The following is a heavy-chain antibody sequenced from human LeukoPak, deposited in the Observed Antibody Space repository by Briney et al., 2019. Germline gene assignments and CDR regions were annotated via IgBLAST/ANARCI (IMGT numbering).Heavy chain of an antibody. J-gene: IGHJ3*02. V-gene: IGHV1-18*01. D-gene: IGHD3-16*01. CDR2: ISAYNGNT. CDR3: ASGGEPTGYAFDI. Sequence: ASVKVSCKASGYTFTSYGISWVRQAPGQGLEWMGWISAYNGNTNYAQKLQGRVTMTTDTSTSTAYMELSSLRSEDTAVYHCASGGEPTGYAFDIWGQGTMVTVSS. CDR1: GYTFTSYG.